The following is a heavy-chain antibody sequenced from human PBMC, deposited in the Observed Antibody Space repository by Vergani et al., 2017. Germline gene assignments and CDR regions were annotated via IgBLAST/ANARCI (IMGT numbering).Heavy chain of an antibody. V-gene: IGHV3-9*01. Sequence: EVQLVESGGGLVQPGRSLRLSCAASGFTFDDYAMHWVRQAPGKGLEWVSGISWNSGSIGYADSVKGRFTISRDNAKNSLYLQMNSLRAEDTALYYCAKEGIAEHYYFDYWGQGTLVTVSS. D-gene: IGHD6-13*01. J-gene: IGHJ4*02. CDR3: AKEGIAEHYYFDY. CDR1: GFTFDDYA. CDR2: ISWNSGSI.